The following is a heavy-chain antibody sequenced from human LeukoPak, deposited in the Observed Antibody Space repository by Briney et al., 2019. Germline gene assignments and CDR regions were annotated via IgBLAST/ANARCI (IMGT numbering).Heavy chain of an antibody. CDR2: ISITSDYI. D-gene: IGHD1-26*01. Sequence: GGSLRLSCAASGFTFSSYTMNWVRHAPGKGLEWVSSISITSDYIYYADSVKGRFTISRDNAKNSLYLKMSSLRAEDTAVYYCARDRSSGSHRVVTAFDIWGQGTMVTVSS. CDR1: GFTFSSYT. J-gene: IGHJ3*02. CDR3: ARDRSSGSHRVVTAFDI. V-gene: IGHV3-21*01.